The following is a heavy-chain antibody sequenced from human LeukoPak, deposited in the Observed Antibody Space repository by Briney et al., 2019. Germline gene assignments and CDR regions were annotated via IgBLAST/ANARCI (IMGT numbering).Heavy chain of an antibody. J-gene: IGHJ4*02. D-gene: IGHD2-15*01. V-gene: IGHV3-30*02. CDR3: ATPVVVVVAGDY. CDR1: GFTFSSYG. CDR2: IRYDGSNK. Sequence: GGSLRLSCAASGFTFSSYGMHWVRQAPGKGLEWVAFIRYDGSNKYYADSVKGRFTISGDNSKNTLYLQMNSLRAEDTAVYYCATPVVVVVAGDYWGQGTLVTVSS.